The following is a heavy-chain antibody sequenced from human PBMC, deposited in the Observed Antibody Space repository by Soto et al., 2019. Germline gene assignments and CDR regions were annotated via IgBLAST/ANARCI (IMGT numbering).Heavy chain of an antibody. J-gene: IGHJ4*02. Sequence: QVQLVEAGGGVVQPGRSLRLSCAASGFTFSSYGMHWVRQAPGKGLELEAVISYDGSNKYYADSVKGRFTISRDNSKNKLYLQMISLIAEDTAVYYCAKGAPISVAVTFDYWCQGTLVTVSS. CDR3: AKGAPISVAVTFDY. CDR1: GFTFSSYG. D-gene: IGHD2-2*02. CDR2: ISYDGSNK. V-gene: IGHV3-30*18.